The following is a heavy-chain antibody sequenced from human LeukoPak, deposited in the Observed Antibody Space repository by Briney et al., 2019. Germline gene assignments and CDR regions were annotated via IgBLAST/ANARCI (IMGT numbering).Heavy chain of an antibody. Sequence: PSETLSLTCTVSGGSISSYYWSWIRQPAGKGLEWIGRIYTSGSTYYNPSLKSRVTISVDTSKNQFSLKLSSVTAADTAVYYCASSLRYSSSENWFDPWGQGTLVTVSS. CDR1: GGSISSYY. V-gene: IGHV4-4*07. J-gene: IGHJ5*02. D-gene: IGHD6-13*01. CDR2: IYTSGST. CDR3: ASSLRYSSSENWFDP.